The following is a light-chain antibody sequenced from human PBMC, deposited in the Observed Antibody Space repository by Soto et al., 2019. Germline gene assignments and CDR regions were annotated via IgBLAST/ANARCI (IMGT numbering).Light chain of an antibody. CDR3: QQRSNWPRSIT. CDR2: DAS. Sequence: ENVLSQSPATPSLSPGERANLFCRGRQSVSSYLARYQQKPGQAPRLLIYDASNRATGIPARFSGSGSGTDFTLTISSLEPEDFAVYYCQQRSNWPRSITFGQGTRLEIK. V-gene: IGKV3-11*01. CDR1: QSVSSY. J-gene: IGKJ5*01.